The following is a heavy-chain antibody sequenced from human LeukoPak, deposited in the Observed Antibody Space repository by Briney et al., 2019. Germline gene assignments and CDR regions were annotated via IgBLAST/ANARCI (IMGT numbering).Heavy chain of an antibody. Sequence: SETLSLTCTVSGGSITSGGYFWSWIRQPPGKGLEWIGEIYHSGSTNYNPSLKSRVTISVDKSKNQFSLKLSSVTAADTAVYYCARDYYDSSGSYYFDYWGQGTLVTVSS. D-gene: IGHD3-22*01. J-gene: IGHJ4*02. V-gene: IGHV4-39*07. CDR3: ARDYYDSSGSYYFDY. CDR1: GGSITSGGYF. CDR2: IYHSGST.